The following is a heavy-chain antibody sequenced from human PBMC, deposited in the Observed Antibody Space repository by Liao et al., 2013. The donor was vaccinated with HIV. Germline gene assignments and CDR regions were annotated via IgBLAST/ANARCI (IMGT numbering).Heavy chain of an antibody. D-gene: IGHD2-15*01. Sequence: QVQLQQWGAGLLKPSETLSLTCAVYGGSFSGFHWSWIRQPPGKGLEWIGEINYSGSTNYNPSLRSRVTLSVDTSKNQFSLKLSSVTAADTAVYYCARSRMVDGWFDPWGQGTLVTVSS. V-gene: IGHV4-34*01. CDR1: GGSFSGFH. J-gene: IGHJ5*02. CDR3: ARSRMVDGWFDP. CDR2: INYSGST.